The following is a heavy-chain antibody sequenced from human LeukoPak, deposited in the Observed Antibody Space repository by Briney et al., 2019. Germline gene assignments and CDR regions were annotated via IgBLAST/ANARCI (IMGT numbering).Heavy chain of an antibody. J-gene: IGHJ2*01. CDR2: ISSSNSTI. V-gene: IGHV3-48*04. Sequence: GGSLRLSCAASGFTFSSYSMNWVRQAPGKGLEWVSYISSSNSTIYYADSVKGRFTISRDNAKNSLYLHMNSLRAEDTAVYSCARFRGIKYTSGWHSQEYFDLWGRGTLVTVSS. CDR1: GFTFSSYS. D-gene: IGHD6-19*01. CDR3: ARFRGIKYTSGWHSQEYFDL.